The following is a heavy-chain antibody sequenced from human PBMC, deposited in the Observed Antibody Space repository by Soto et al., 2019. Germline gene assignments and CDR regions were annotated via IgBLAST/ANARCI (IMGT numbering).Heavy chain of an antibody. J-gene: IGHJ5*02. V-gene: IGHV4-34*01. CDR1: GGSFSGYY. Sequence: SETLSLTCAVYGGSFSGYYWSWIRQPPGKGLEWIGEINHSGSTNYNPSLKSRVTISVDTSKNQFSLKLSSVTAADTAVYYCARGRHLYGLSDIVVVPAATRKINWFDPRGQGTLVTVSS. CDR3: ARGRHLYGLSDIVVVPAATRKINWFDP. D-gene: IGHD2-2*01. CDR2: INHSGST.